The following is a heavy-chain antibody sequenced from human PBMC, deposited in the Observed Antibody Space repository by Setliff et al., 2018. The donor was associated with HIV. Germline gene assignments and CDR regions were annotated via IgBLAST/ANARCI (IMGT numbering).Heavy chain of an antibody. D-gene: IGHD3-3*01. Sequence: SETLSLTCTVSGGSISDYYWSWIRQPPGKGLEWNGDIYYGRRSKYNHSLEGRVTISGDTSKNQFSLKLNSVTAADTAISYCARHYEYLESSWLDPWGQGTQVTVSS. CDR2: IYYGRRS. CDR1: GGSISDYY. V-gene: IGHV4-59*08. J-gene: IGHJ5*02. CDR3: ARHYEYLESSWLDP.